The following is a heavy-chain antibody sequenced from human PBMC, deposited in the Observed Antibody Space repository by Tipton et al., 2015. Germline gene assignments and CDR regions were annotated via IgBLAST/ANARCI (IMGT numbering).Heavy chain of an antibody. CDR3: ARDLGHGMDV. V-gene: IGHV4-61*01. CDR2: ISYTDGA. Sequence: LRLSCTVSGGSVTSGSYYWSWIRQPPGKGLEWIGYISYTDGAHYNPALKSRVTISVDTSKNQFSLTLNSVAAADAAVYYCARDLGHGMDVWGHGTTVTVSS. CDR1: GGSVTSGSYY. J-gene: IGHJ6*02.